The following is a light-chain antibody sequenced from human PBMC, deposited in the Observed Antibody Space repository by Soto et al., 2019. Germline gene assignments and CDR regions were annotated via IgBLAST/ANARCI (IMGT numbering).Light chain of an antibody. CDR2: DVS. CDR3: SSYTSSSTLEV. CDR1: SSDVGGYNY. J-gene: IGLJ1*01. V-gene: IGLV2-14*01. Sequence: QSALTQPASVSGSPGQSITISCTGTSSDVGGYNYVSWYQQHPGKAPKLMIYDVSNRPSGVSNRLSGSKSGNTASLTISGLQAEDEADYYCSSYTSSSTLEVFGTGTKVTVL.